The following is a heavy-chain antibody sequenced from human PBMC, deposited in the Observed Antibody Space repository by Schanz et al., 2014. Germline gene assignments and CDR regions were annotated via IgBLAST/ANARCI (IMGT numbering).Heavy chain of an antibody. J-gene: IGHJ4*02. D-gene: IGHD6-19*01. CDR3: AKDHPSSGWPAFDV. CDR1: GFTVNNYA. Sequence: EVQLLESGGGLVQPGGSLRLSCTVSGFTVNNYAMNWVRQAPGRGLEWVSGITRQGTTYYADFVKGRFSISRDLSSNTLYLQMNSLRADDSAIYYCAKDHPSSGWPAFDVWGQGTQVTDSS. V-gene: IGHV3-23*01. CDR2: ITRQGTT.